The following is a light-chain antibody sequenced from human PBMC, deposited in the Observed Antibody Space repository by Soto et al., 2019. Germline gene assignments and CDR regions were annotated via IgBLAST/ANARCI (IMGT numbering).Light chain of an antibody. CDR1: QSVSSSY. J-gene: IGKJ2*01. Sequence: EIVLTQSPGTLSLSPGERATLSCRASQSVSSSYLAWYQQKPGQAPRLLIYGASSRATGIPDRFSGSGSGTDFTLTISRLEPEDFAVYYCQQYGSSTGPFGQGTKLEIK. V-gene: IGKV3-20*01. CDR3: QQYGSSTGP. CDR2: GAS.